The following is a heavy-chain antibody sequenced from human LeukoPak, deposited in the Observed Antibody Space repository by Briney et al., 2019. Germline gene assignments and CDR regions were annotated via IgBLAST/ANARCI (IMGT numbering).Heavy chain of an antibody. CDR2: IYSGGST. D-gene: IGHD3-22*01. V-gene: IGHV3-53*01. CDR1: GFTVSSNY. Sequence: PGGSLRLSCAASGFTVSSNYMSWVRQAPGKGLEWVSVIYSGGSTYYADSVKGRFTISRDNSKNTLYLQMNSLRAEDTAVYYCGLPDYDSSGYPYYYMDVWGKGTTVTVSS. CDR3: GLPDYDSSGYPYYYMDV. J-gene: IGHJ6*03.